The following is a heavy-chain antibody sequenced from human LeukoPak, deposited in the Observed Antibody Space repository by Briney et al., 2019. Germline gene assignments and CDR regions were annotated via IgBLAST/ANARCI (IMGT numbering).Heavy chain of an antibody. CDR1: GFTFSSYW. V-gene: IGHV3-74*01. J-gene: IGHJ3*02. CDR2: INSDGSST. Sequence: PGGSLRLSCAASGFTFSSYWMHWVRQVPGKGLVWVSRINSDGSSTSYADSVKGRFTISRDNAKNTLYLQMNSLRAEDTAVYYCARAAGPGGRDAFDIWGQGTMVTVSS. D-gene: IGHD1-26*01. CDR3: ARAAGPGGRDAFDI.